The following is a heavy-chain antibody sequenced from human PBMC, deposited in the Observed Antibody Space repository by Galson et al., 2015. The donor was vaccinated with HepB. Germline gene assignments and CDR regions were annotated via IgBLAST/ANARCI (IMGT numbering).Heavy chain of an antibody. V-gene: IGHV3-7*03. CDR3: ARVPIRGIWNFQQ. CDR2: IKPDGSET. Sequence: SLRLSCAASGFTFNTFWMTWVRQAPRKGLEWVANIKPDGSETFYVDSVEGRFTISRDNAKNSLYLRMDSLRAEDSAVYYCARVPIRGIWNFQQWGQGTLVTVSS. J-gene: IGHJ1*01. D-gene: IGHD3-10*01. CDR1: GFTFNTFW.